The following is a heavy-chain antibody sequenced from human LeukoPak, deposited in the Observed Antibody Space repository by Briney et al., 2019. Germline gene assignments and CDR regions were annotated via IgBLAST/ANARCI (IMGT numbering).Heavy chain of an antibody. CDR2: NYSGST. Sequence: SETLSLTCTVSGGSISSSRYYWGWIRQSPGKGLEWIGTNYSGSTNYNPSLKSRVTISVDTSKKQFSLKLSSVTAADTAVYYCVTYYFDSSGPKKNYWGQGTLVTVSS. CDR1: GGSISSSRYY. CDR3: VTYYFDSSGPKKNY. J-gene: IGHJ4*02. D-gene: IGHD3-22*01. V-gene: IGHV4-39*07.